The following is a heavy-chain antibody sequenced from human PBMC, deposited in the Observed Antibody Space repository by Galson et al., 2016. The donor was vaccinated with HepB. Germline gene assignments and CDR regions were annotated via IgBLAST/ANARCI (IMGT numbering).Heavy chain of an antibody. CDR3: AKHPLAYYYNVMDV. D-gene: IGHD3-16*01. CDR1: GFTFSSYA. V-gene: IGHV3-23*01. CDR2: ISGSGGST. J-gene: IGHJ6*02. Sequence: SLRLSCAASGFTFSSYAMSWVRQAPGKGLEWVSAISGSGGSTYCADSVKGRFTISRDNSKNTLYVQMNSLRAEDTAVYYCAKHPLAYYYNVMDVWGQGATVTVSS.